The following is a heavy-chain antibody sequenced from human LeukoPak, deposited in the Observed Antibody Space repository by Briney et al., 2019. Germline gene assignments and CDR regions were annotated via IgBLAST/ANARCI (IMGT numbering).Heavy chain of an antibody. D-gene: IGHD3-9*01. CDR2: ISAYNGNT. V-gene: IGHV1-18*01. Sequence: ASVKVSCKASGYTFTSYGISWVRQAPGQGLEWMGWISAYNGNTNYAQKLQGRVTMTTDTSTSTAYMELSSLRSEDTAVYYCARAAALRYFGRTPPPGGLYYYYMDVWGKGTTVTVSS. CDR1: GYTFTSYG. CDR3: ARAAALRYFGRTPPPGGLYYYYMDV. J-gene: IGHJ6*03.